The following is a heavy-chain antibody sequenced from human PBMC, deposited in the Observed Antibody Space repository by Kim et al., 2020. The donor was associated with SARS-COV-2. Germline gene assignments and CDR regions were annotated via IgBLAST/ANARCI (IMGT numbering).Heavy chain of an antibody. Sequence: GGSLRLSCAASGFTFSSFGMHWVRQAPGKGLEWVALISYDGSNKYYADSLKGRFTISRDNSKNTLYLQMNSLRAEDTAVYYCAKESSSCSYYAWTYYYCGIDVWGQGTTVTVSS. V-gene: IGHV3-30*18. CDR1: GFTFSSFG. J-gene: IGHJ6*02. CDR2: ISYDGSNK. D-gene: IGHD3-10*01. CDR3: AKESSSCSYYAWTYYYCGIDV.